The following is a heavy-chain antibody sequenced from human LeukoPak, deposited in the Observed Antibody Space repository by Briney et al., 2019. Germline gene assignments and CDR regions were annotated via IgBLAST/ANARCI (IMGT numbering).Heavy chain of an antibody. CDR3: AKGFRGALNDAFDM. V-gene: IGHV3-23*01. Sequence: GGSLRLSCAASEFTFSTYAMSWVRRAPGKGLEWVSDITGNGDRTYYADSVKGRFTISRDNSKNTLFLQMSSLRAEDTAVYYCAKGFRGALNDAFDMWGQGTMVTVSS. CDR2: ITGNGDRT. J-gene: IGHJ3*02. CDR1: EFTFSTYA. D-gene: IGHD3-10*01.